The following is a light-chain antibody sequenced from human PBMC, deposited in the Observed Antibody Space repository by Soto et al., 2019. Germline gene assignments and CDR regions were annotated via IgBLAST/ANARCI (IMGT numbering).Light chain of an antibody. V-gene: IGLV2-14*01. CDR3: SSYTSASTPLV. CDR2: DVS. Sequence: QSALTQPASVSGSPGQSITISCTGTGSDVGGYNYVSWYQQHPGKAPKVMIYDVSNRPSGVSNRFSGSKSGNTASLTISGVQAGDEADYYCSSYTSASTPLVFGGGTQLTVL. CDR1: GSDVGGYNY. J-gene: IGLJ2*01.